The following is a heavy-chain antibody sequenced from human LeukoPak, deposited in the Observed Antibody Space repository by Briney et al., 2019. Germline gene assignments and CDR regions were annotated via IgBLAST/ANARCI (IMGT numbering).Heavy chain of an antibody. Sequence: SETLSLTCAVYGGSFRGYYWSWIRQPPGKGLEWIGEINHSGSTNYNPSLKSRVTISVDTSKNQFSLKLSSVTAADTAVYYCARGKVAAAGPPYFDYWGQGTLVTVSS. CDR1: GGSFRGYY. V-gene: IGHV4-34*01. J-gene: IGHJ4*02. CDR2: INHSGST. CDR3: ARGKVAAAGPPYFDY. D-gene: IGHD6-13*01.